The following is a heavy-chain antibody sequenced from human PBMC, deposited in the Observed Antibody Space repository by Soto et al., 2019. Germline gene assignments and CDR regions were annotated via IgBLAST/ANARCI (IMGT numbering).Heavy chain of an antibody. J-gene: IGHJ3*02. Sequence: ASVNVSCKSSGYTFTSYCISWVRQAPGQGLECMGWISAYNGNTNYAQKLQGRVTMTTDTSTSTAYMELRSLRSDDTAVYYCARDSSAEPRGAFDIWGQGTMVTVSS. V-gene: IGHV1-18*01. CDR2: ISAYNGNT. D-gene: IGHD1-1*01. CDR1: GYTFTSYC. CDR3: ARDSSAEPRGAFDI.